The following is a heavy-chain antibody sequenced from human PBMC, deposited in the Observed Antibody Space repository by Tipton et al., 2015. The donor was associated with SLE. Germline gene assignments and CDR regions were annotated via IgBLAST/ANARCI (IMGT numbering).Heavy chain of an antibody. CDR1: GGSISSYY. V-gene: IGHV4-4*07. Sequence: TLSLTCTVFGGSISSYYWSWIRQPAGKGLEWIGQIHSSGSTSYNPSLQSRVSISVDMSKNQVSLKLSSVTAADTALYYCAREFLNPVTTVHYYFDLWGRGTLVTVSS. CDR3: AREFLNPVTTVHYYFDL. CDR2: IHSSGST. D-gene: IGHD4-11*01. J-gene: IGHJ2*01.